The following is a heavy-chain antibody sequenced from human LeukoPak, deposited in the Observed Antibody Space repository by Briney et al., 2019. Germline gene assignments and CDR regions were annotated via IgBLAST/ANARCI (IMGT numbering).Heavy chain of an antibody. V-gene: IGHV3-48*01. CDR1: GFTFSSYS. J-gene: IGHJ4*02. Sequence: GGSLRLSCAASGFTFSSYSMDWVRQAPGKGLEWVSYIDSSSSTIYYADSVKGRFTISRDNAKNSLYLQMNSLRAEDTAVYYCASPFDYWGQGTLVTVSS. CDR2: IDSSSSTI. CDR3: ASPFDY.